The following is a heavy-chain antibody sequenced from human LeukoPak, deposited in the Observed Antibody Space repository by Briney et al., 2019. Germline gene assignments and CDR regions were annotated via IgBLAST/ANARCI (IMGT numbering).Heavy chain of an antibody. D-gene: IGHD3-9*01. CDR2: ISPYNGNT. V-gene: IGHV1-18*01. CDR1: GYTFTSYA. CDR3: ARDPDIWTGYSGQRDLDY. Sequence: ASVKVSCKASGYTFTSYAISWVRQAPGQGLEWMGWISPYNGNTNYAQKLQGRVTMTTDTSTSTAYMELRSLRSDDTAVYYCARDPDIWTGYSGQRDLDYWGQGTLVTVS. J-gene: IGHJ4*02.